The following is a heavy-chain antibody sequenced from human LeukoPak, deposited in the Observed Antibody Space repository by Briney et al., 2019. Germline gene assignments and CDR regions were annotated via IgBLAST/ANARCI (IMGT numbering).Heavy chain of an antibody. V-gene: IGHV3-21*01. J-gene: IGHJ5*02. CDR3: ARKSDYGNWFDP. D-gene: IGHD4-17*01. CDR2: ISSSSSYI. CDR1: GFTFSSYS. Sequence: GGSLRLSCAASGFTFSSYSMNWVRQAPGKGLEWVSSISSSSSYIYYADSVKGRFTISRDNAKNSLYLQMNSLRAEDMAVYYCARKSDYGNWFDPWGQGTLVTVSS.